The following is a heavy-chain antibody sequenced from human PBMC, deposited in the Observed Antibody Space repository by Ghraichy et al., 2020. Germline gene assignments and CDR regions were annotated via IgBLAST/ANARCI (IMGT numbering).Heavy chain of an antibody. V-gene: IGHV3-43*01. Sequence: GGSLRLSCAASGFTFDDYTMHWVRQAPGKGLEWVSLISWDGGSTYYVDSVKGRFTISRDNSKNTLYLQMNSLRTEDTALYYCAKDAGGVWEGRLEDYGFDFWGQGTLVTVSS. CDR1: GFTFDDYT. D-gene: IGHD2-8*02. CDR3: AKDAGGVWEGRLEDYGFDF. J-gene: IGHJ4*02. CDR2: ISWDGGST.